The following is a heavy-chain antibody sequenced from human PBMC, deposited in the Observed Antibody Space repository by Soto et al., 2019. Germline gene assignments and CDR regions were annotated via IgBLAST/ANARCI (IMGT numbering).Heavy chain of an antibody. V-gene: IGHV1-2*04. CDR2: INPKSGGT. Sequence: ASVKVSCKAPGYSFTDYHIHWVRQAPGQGLEWLGRINPKSGGTSTAQKFQGWVTMTTDTSFSTASMELTRLTSDDTAIYYCARGDSTDCSNGVCSFFYNHDMDVWGQGTTVTVSS. J-gene: IGHJ6*02. D-gene: IGHD2-8*01. CDR3: ARGDSTDCSNGVCSFFYNHDMDV. CDR1: GYSFTDYH.